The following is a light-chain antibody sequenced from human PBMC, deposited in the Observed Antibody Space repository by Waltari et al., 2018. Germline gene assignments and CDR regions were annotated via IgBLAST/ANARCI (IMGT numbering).Light chain of an antibody. CDR3: MQGTHWPPLT. Sequence: DVLMIRSPLSLSLSPGQSASIPCALSENLLPRDGNTNVSWFHQRPGQSPRRLFYRVSDRDSGAPDRFSASGSGTDFTLKINRVEAEDVGLYYCMQGTHWPPLTFGGGTKLEIK. CDR1: ENLLPRDGNTN. V-gene: IGKV2-30*02. J-gene: IGKJ4*01. CDR2: RVS.